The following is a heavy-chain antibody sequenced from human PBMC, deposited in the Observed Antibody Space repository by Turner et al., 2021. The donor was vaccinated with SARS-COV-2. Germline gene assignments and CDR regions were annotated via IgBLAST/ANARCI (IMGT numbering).Heavy chain of an antibody. Sequence: QVQLVESGGGVVQPGRSLRLSCAASGFSFSSFGMHWVRQAPGKGLDGVAAISLDGTNKFYADSVKGRFTISRDNSKNMLYLQMNSLRAEDTAVFYCARNRGYSSFDYWGQGTLVTVSS. J-gene: IGHJ4*02. CDR1: GFSFSSFG. D-gene: IGHD5-18*01. CDR3: ARNRGYSSFDY. CDR2: ISLDGTNK. V-gene: IGHV3-30*03.